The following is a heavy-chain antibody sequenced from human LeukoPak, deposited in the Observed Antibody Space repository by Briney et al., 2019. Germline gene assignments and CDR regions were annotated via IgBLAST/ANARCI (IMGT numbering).Heavy chain of an antibody. CDR1: GFTFISYE. CDR3: ARDGGLEGDAFDI. CDR2: ISGSGSSV. D-gene: IGHD3-3*01. J-gene: IGHJ3*02. V-gene: IGHV3-48*03. Sequence: GGSLRLSCAASGFTFISYEMDWVRQAPGKGLEWVSYISGSGSSVLYADSVKGRFTISRDNAKNSLWLQMNSLRDEDTAVYYCARDGGLEGDAFDIWGQGTMVTVSS.